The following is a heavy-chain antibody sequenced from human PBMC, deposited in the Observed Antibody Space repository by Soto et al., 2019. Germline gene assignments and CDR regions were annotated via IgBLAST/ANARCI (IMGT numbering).Heavy chain of an antibody. CDR1: GYTFTGYY. V-gene: IGHV1-2*04. J-gene: IGHJ5*02. D-gene: IGHD3-10*01. Sequence: QVQLVQSGAEVKKPGASVKVSCKASGYTFTGYYMHWVRQAPGQGLEWMGWINPNSGGTNYAQKFQGWVTMTRDTSISTAYMELSRLRSDDTAVYYCARASGGWRMVRGVNNWFDPWGQGTLVTVSS. CDR3: ARASGGWRMVRGVNNWFDP. CDR2: INPNSGGT.